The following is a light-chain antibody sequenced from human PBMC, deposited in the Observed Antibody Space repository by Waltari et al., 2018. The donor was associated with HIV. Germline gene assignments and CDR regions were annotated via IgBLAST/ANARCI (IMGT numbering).Light chain of an antibody. V-gene: IGLV3-25*03. J-gene: IGLJ2*01. CDR1: GLSKQY. CDR3: HSEDTTGTAF. CDR2: KDT. Sequence: SSDLTQVPSVSVSPGQTAKITCSGDGLSKQYVHWYRQKTGHAPVLVIYKDTERPSDILDRFSGVTSWTTVTLPISGGQAEDEAAYFCHSEDTTGTAFFGEGTRL.